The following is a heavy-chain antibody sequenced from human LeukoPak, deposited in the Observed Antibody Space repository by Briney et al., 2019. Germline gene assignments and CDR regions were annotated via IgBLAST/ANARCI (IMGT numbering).Heavy chain of an antibody. V-gene: IGHV4-4*07. D-gene: IGHD2-2*01. CDR1: GGSISSYY. CDR2: IHTSGST. J-gene: IGHJ5*02. Sequence: PSETLSLTCTVSGGSISSYYWSWIRQPAGKGLEWIGRIHTSGSTNYNPSLKSRVTMSVDTSKNQFSLKLSSVTAADTAVYYCARDVGIVVVPAATWFDPWGQGTLVTVSS. CDR3: ARDVGIVVVPAATWFDP.